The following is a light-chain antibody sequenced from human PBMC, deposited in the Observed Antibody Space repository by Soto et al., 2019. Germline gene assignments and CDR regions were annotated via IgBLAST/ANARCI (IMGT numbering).Light chain of an antibody. CDR1: QSVDSKY. Sequence: DIVLTHSPGTLALSPGENATISCRASQSVDSKYLAWYQQKPGQTPRLIIYGASGRADGIPHRFSGSGFGTDFTLTISSLEPEDFAVYYCQQRSNWPLITFGQGTRLEIK. CDR2: GAS. J-gene: IGKJ5*01. V-gene: IGKV3D-20*02. CDR3: QQRSNWPLIT.